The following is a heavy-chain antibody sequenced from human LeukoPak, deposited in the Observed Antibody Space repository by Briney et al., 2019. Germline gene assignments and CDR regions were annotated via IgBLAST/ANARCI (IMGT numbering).Heavy chain of an antibody. D-gene: IGHD6-13*01. Sequence: LPGRSLRLSCAASGFTFSSYGMHWVRQAPGKGLEWVAVIWYDGSNKYYADSVKGRFTISRDNSKNTLYLQMNSPRAEDTAVYYCARSGYSSSWPHFDYWGQGTLVTVSS. J-gene: IGHJ4*02. CDR2: IWYDGSNK. V-gene: IGHV3-33*01. CDR1: GFTFSSYG. CDR3: ARSGYSSSWPHFDY.